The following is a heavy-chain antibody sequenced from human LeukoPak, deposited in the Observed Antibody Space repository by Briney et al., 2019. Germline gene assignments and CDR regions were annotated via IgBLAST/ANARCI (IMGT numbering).Heavy chain of an antibody. D-gene: IGHD3-22*01. J-gene: IGHJ3*02. V-gene: IGHV1-18*01. CDR1: GYSENFYG. CDR2: ISAQHGQT. Sequence: ASVKVSCKASGYSENFYGITWVRQVAGQGLEWMGWISAQHGQTEYAPNSQDRVTMTRDMSTSTVYMELSSLRSEDTAVYYCAAHYDSSGYPGDIWGQGTMVTVSS. CDR3: AAHYDSSGYPGDI.